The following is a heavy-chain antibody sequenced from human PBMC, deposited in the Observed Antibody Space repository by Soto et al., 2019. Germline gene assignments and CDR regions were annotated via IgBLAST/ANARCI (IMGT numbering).Heavy chain of an antibody. J-gene: IGHJ6*02. CDR1: GFIFSTYS. CDR3: ARETYGMDV. CDR2: TTFDGINK. Sequence: QVQLVESGGGVVQPGRSLRLSCAASGFIFSTYSIHWVRQAPGKGLEWVAVTTFDGINKYNADSVKGRFTISRDASKKTVYLQMNSLTTEDTAVYFCARETYGMDVWCQGTTVTVSS. V-gene: IGHV3-30*03.